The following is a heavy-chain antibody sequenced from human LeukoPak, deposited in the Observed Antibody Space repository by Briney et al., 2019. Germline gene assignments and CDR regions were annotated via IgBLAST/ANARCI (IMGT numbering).Heavy chain of an antibody. CDR3: ARPTKGEIYYYYMDV. V-gene: IGHV3-21*01. D-gene: IGHD3-10*01. CDR2: ISSSSSYI. J-gene: IGHJ6*03. CDR1: GFTFSSYS. Sequence: GGSLSLSCAASGFTFSSYSMNWVRQAPGKGLEWVSSISSSSSYIYYADSVKGRFTISRDNAKNSLYLQMNSLRAEDTAVYYCARPTKGEIYYYYMDVWGKGTTVTVSS.